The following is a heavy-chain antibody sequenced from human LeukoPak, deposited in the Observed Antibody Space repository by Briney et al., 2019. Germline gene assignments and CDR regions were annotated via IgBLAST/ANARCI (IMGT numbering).Heavy chain of an antibody. CDR1: GFTFSSHG. CDR2: ISYDGSNK. CDR3: VRVTHSSYSYGYGHGDY. J-gene: IGHJ4*02. D-gene: IGHD5-18*01. V-gene: IGHV3-30*03. Sequence: GGSLRLSCAASGFTFSSHGMHWVRQAPGKGLEWVAVISYDGSNKYYADSVKGRFTISRDNSKNTLYLQMNSLRAEDTAVYYCVRVTHSSYSYGYGHGDYWGQGTLVTVSS.